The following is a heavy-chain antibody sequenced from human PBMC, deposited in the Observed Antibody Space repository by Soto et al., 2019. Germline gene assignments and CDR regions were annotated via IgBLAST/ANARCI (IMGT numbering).Heavy chain of an antibody. CDR1: GYTLTSYA. Sequence: GASVKVSCKASGYTLTSYAMHWVRQAPGQRLEWMGWINAGNGNTKYSQKFQGRVTITRDTSASTAYMELSSLRSEDTAVYYCARDPVPYSSGWYYFDYWGQGTLVTVSS. CDR3: ARDPVPYSSGWYYFDY. D-gene: IGHD6-19*01. V-gene: IGHV1-3*01. CDR2: INAGNGNT. J-gene: IGHJ4*02.